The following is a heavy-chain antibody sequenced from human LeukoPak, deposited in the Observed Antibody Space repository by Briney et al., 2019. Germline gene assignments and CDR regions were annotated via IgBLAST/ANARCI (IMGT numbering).Heavy chain of an antibody. D-gene: IGHD2-2*01. CDR3: TSPKGYCSSTSCRRQDYYYYMDV. J-gene: IGHJ6*03. V-gene: IGHV3-23*01. CDR1: GFTFSSYA. CDR2: ISGSGGST. Sequence: GGSLRLSCAASGFTFSSYAMSWVRQAPGKGLEWVSAISGSGGSTYYADAVKGRFTISRDKSKNTLYLQMNSLRAEDTAVYYCTSPKGYCSSTSCRRQDYYYYMDVWGKGTTVTVSS.